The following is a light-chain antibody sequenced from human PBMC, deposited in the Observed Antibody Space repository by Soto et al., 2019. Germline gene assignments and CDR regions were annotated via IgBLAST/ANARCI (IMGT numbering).Light chain of an antibody. V-gene: IGKV3-15*01. J-gene: IGKJ2*01. CDR2: GAS. CDR3: QQYNSWPPYT. CDR1: QSVSSN. Sequence: EIVMTQSPATLSVSPGERATLSCRASQSVSSNLAWYQQKRGQAPRLLIYGASTRATGVPARFSGSGSGTEFTRTISSLQSEDFAVYYCQQYNSWPPYTFGQGTKLEIK.